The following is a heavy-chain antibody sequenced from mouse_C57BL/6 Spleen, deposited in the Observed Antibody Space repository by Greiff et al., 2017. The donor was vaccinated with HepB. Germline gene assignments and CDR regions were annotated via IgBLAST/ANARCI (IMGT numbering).Heavy chain of an antibody. CDR1: GYSFTDYN. V-gene: IGHV1-39*01. CDR3: ARSRGLYYAMDY. Sequence: EVHLVESGPELVKPGASVKISCKASGYSFTDYNMNWVKQSNGKSLEWIGVINPNYGTTSYNQKFKGKATLTVDQSSSTACMQLNSLTSEDSAVYYCARSRGLYYAMDYWGQGTSVTVSS. J-gene: IGHJ4*01. CDR2: INPNYGTT. D-gene: IGHD3-3*01.